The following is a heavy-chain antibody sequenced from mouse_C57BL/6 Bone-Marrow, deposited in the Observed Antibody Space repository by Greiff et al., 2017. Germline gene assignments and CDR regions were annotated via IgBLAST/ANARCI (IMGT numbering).Heavy chain of an antibody. Sequence: QVTLKESGPGILQPSQTLSLTCSFSGFSLSTFGMGVGWIRQPSGKGLEWLAHIWWDDDKYYNPALKSRRTISKDTSKTQVFLKIANVDTSDTATYYCARAYDYDAGDYWGQGTTLTVSS. V-gene: IGHV8-8*01. J-gene: IGHJ2*01. D-gene: IGHD2-4*01. CDR1: GFSLSTFGMG. CDR2: IWWDDDK. CDR3: ARAYDYDAGDY.